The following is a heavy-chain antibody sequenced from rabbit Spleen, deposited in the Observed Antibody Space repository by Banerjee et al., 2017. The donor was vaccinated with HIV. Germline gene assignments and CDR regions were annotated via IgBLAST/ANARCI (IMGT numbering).Heavy chain of an antibody. CDR1: GIDFSNYA. J-gene: IGHJ4*01. CDR3: VREAGYGGYGDANL. Sequence: ELVESGGGLVQAGESLKLSCKASGIDFSNYAMIWVRQAPGKGPEWIAYIVPIFGVTYYANWVNGRFTISSHNAQNTLYLQLNSLTAADTATYFCVREAGYGGYGDANLWGPGTLVTVS. D-gene: IGHD6-1*01. V-gene: IGHV1S47*01. CDR2: IVPIFGVT.